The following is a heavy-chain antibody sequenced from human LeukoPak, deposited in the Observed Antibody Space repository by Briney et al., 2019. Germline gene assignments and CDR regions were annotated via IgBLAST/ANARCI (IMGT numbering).Heavy chain of an antibody. D-gene: IGHD3-10*01. CDR1: GYRFTSYW. CDR2: IYPGDSDT. Sequence: GESLKISCKGSGYRFTSYWIGWVRQLPGKGLEWMGIIYPGDSDTRYSPSFQGQVTISADKSISTAYLQWSSLKASDTAMYYCARHGDPRPYKGGNWFDPWGQGTLVTVSS. CDR3: ARHGDPRPYKGGNWFDP. J-gene: IGHJ5*02. V-gene: IGHV5-51*01.